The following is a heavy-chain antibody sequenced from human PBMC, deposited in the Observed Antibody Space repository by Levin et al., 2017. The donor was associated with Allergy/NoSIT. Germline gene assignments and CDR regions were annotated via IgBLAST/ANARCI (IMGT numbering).Heavy chain of an antibody. CDR2: IHHSGST. D-gene: IGHD4-17*01. CDR3: ARHNHRNTCDYSHP. Sequence: SQTLSLPCTVSGDSITSGNFFWGWIRQPPGMGLEWLATIHHSGSTYYNLSLKSRVTMSLDTSKNQSSLKMTSVSAADTAVYFCARHNHRNTCDYSHPWGQGTLVTVSS. CDR1: GDSITSGNFF. J-gene: IGHJ5*02. V-gene: IGHV4-39*01.